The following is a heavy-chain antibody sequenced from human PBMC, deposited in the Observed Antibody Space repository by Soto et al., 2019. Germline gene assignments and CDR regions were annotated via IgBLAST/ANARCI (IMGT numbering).Heavy chain of an antibody. V-gene: IGHV1-3*01. CDR1: GYTFTSYA. J-gene: IGHJ5*02. D-gene: IGHD1-7*01. Sequence: ASVNVYWKTSGYTFTSYAMHWGRQAPGPRLEWMGWINAGNGNTKYSQKFQGRVTITRDTSASTAYMELSSLRSEDTAVYYCARGGWYNWNYMYDWFDPWGQGTLVTVSS. CDR3: ARGGWYNWNYMYDWFDP. CDR2: INAGNGNT.